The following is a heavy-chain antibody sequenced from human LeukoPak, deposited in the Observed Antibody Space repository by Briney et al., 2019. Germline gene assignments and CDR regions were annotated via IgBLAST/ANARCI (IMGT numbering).Heavy chain of an antibody. CDR3: ARGNRQLAYYGSGSRLPYDS. D-gene: IGHD3-10*01. Sequence: SETLSLTCDVSGGSFTGHYWTWIRQPPGQGLEWLGEVNHYYSITYNPSLKGRATISAVASSNQLSLKLTSVTAADTAVYYCARGNRQLAYYGSGSRLPYDSWGQGTLVTVSS. J-gene: IGHJ4*02. CDR2: VNHYYSI. CDR1: GGSFTGHY. V-gene: IGHV4-34*01.